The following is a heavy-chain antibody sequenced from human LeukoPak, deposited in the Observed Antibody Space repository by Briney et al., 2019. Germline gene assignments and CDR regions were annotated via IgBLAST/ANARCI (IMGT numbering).Heavy chain of an antibody. D-gene: IGHD5-18*01. CDR2: IYHSGST. Sequence: SETLSLTCAVSGGSISSSNWWSWVRQPPGKGLEWIGEIYHSGSTNYNPSLKSRVTISVGKPKNQFSLKLSSVTAADTAVYYCARQAVAMGEFDYWGQGTLVTVSS. CDR3: ARQAVAMGEFDY. J-gene: IGHJ4*02. V-gene: IGHV4-4*02. CDR1: GGSISSSNW.